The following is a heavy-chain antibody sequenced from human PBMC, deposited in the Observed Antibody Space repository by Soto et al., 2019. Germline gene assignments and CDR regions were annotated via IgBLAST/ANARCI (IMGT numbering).Heavy chain of an antibody. Sequence: PSETLSLTCTGSCGSISSYYWSWIRQPAGKGLEWIGRIYTSGSTNYNPSLKSRVTMSVDTSKNQFSLKLSSVTAADTAVYYCARDNPRYCSGGSCYHYYYYGMDVWGQGTTVTVSS. CDR3: ARDNPRYCSGGSCYHYYYYGMDV. V-gene: IGHV4-4*07. CDR1: CGSISSYY. D-gene: IGHD2-15*01. J-gene: IGHJ6*02. CDR2: IYTSGST.